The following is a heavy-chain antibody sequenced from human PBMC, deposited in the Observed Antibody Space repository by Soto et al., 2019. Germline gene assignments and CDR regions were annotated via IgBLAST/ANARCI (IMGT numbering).Heavy chain of an antibody. Sequence: QVQLVQSGAEVKKPGASVKVSCKASGYTFTSYGISWVRQAPGQGLEWMGWISAYNGNTNYAQKLQGRVTMTTDTSTSTAYMALRGLRSDETAVYYWAGAWWFEYYFDYWGQGTLVTVSS. CDR1: GYTFTSYG. CDR2: ISAYNGNT. D-gene: IGHD2-15*01. CDR3: AGAWWFEYYFDY. J-gene: IGHJ4*02. V-gene: IGHV1-18*04.